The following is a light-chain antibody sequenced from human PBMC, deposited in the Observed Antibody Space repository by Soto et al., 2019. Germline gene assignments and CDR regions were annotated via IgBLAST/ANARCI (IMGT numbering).Light chain of an antibody. CDR2: SAS. V-gene: IGKV3-11*01. J-gene: IGKJ4*01. CDR1: QSVRND. CDR3: QQRTNWPPT. Sequence: EIVLTQSPATLSLSTGERATLSCRASQSVRNDLVWYHQKPGQAPRVLIYSASNRATGIPARFSGSGSGTDFTLTISSLEPEDFAVSYGQQRTNWPPTFGGGTKVEMK.